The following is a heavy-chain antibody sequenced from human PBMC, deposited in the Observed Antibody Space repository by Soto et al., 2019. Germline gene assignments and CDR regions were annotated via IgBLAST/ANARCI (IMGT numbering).Heavy chain of an antibody. J-gene: IGHJ4*02. CDR2: IVPVFGRP. V-gene: IGHV1-69*01. CDR3: AREGSGYNF. Sequence: QVQLVQSGAELKKPGSSVKVSCKASGGSFSNFGISWVRQAPGQGLEWMGGIVPVFGRPNYAQRFRGRLTITADESTSTGYMELSSLRSDDTAVYYCAREGSGYNFWGQGTQVTVSS. D-gene: IGHD5-12*01. CDR1: GGSFSNFG.